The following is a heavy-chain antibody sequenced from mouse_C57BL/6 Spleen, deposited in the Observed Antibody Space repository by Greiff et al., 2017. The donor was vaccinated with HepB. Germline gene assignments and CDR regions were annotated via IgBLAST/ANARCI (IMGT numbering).Heavy chain of an antibody. CDR3: ARHWDFDY. V-gene: IGHV5-9*01. D-gene: IGHD4-1*01. CDR1: GFTFSSYT. J-gene: IGHJ2*01. CDR2: ISGGGGNT. Sequence: EVQGVESGGGLVKPGGSLKLSCAASGFTFSSYTMSWVRQTPEKRLEWVATISGGGGNTYYPDSVKGRFTISRDNAKNTLYLQMGSLRSEDTALYYCARHWDFDYWGQGTTLTVSS.